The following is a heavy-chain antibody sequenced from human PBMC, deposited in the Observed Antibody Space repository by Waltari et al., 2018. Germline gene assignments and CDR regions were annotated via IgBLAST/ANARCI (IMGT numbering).Heavy chain of an antibody. CDR3: AREESGGSGSYYDSYYYGMDV. V-gene: IGHV1-69*18. Sequence: QVQLVQSGAEVKKPGSSVKVSCKASGGTFSSYAISWVRRAPGQGLEWMGRIIPIVVTENYAQKFQGRVTITADESTRTAYMELSSLRSEDTAVYYCAREESGGSGSYYDSYYYGMDVWGQGTTVTVSS. CDR2: IIPIVVTE. CDR1: GGTFSSYA. J-gene: IGHJ6*02. D-gene: IGHD3-10*01.